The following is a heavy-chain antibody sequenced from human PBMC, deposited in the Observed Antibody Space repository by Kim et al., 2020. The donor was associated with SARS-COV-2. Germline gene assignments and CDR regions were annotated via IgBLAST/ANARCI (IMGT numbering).Heavy chain of an antibody. Sequence: THYADSVKGRFTISRDVSKNTLYLQMNSLRVEDTAIYYCAKDYFRWAFDRWGQGTLVTVSS. J-gene: IGHJ5*02. CDR2: T. CDR3: AKDYFRWAFDR. V-gene: IGHV3-23*01. D-gene: IGHD3-9*01.